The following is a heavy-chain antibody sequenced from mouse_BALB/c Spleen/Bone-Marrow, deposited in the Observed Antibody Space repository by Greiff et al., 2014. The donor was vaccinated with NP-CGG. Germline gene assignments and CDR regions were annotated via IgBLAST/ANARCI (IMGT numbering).Heavy chain of an antibody. J-gene: IGHJ3*01. CDR3: ARGEPTTVRFAY. CDR2: IYPGDGDT. V-gene: IGHV1-82*01. Sequence: VQLQQSGPELVKPGASVKISCKASGYAFSSSWMNWVKQRPGQGLEWIGRIYPGDGDTKYNGKFKGKATLTADKSSSTAYMQLSSLTSVDSAVYFCARGEPTTVRFAYWGQGTLVTVPA. CDR1: GYAFSSSW. D-gene: IGHD1-1*01.